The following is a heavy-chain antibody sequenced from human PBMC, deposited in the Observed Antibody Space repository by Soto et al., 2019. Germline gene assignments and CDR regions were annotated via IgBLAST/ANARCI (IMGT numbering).Heavy chain of an antibody. J-gene: IGHJ4*02. CDR1: GYTFTTYP. CDR3: ARVFHDILTGYLPLDY. V-gene: IGHV1-3*04. CDR2: INTGNDNT. D-gene: IGHD3-9*01. Sequence: ASVKVSCKGSGYTFTTYPMHWVRQAPGQRLEWMGWINTGNDNTKYSQKFQGRVTITRDTSASTVYMELSSLRSEDTAVYYCARVFHDILTGYLPLDYWGQGTLVTVSS.